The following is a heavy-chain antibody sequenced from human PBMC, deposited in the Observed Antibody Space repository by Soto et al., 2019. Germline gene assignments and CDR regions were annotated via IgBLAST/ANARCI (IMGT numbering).Heavy chain of an antibody. D-gene: IGHD2-15*01. J-gene: IGHJ4*02. CDR1: GFTFSGYW. CDR2: IKRDGSEI. Sequence: EVQLVESGGGLVQPGGSLRLSCAASGFTFSGYWMSWVRQAPGKGLEWVANIKRDGSEIHYVDSVKGRFTISRDNAKDSLYLQMNSLRAEDTAVYYCARAPYCTGGSCSSRVPDYWGQGTLVTVSS. V-gene: IGHV3-7*03. CDR3: ARAPYCTGGSCSSRVPDY.